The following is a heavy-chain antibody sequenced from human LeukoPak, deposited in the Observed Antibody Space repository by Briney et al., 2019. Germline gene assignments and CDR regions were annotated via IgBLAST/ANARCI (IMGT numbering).Heavy chain of an antibody. J-gene: IGHJ5*02. CDR2: ISGSGYNT. Sequence: GGSLRLSCAASGFTFSSYGMRWVRQAPGKGLEWVSTISGSGYNTYYAESVKGRFTISRDNSASTLYLQMTSLRAEDTALYYCANHTGSDFIDSVGSWGQGTLVSVSS. V-gene: IGHV3-23*01. CDR1: GFTFSSYG. D-gene: IGHD1-26*01. CDR3: ANHTGSDFIDSVGS.